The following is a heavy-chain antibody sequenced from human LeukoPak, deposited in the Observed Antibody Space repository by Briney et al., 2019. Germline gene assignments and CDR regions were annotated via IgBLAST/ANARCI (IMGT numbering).Heavy chain of an antibody. J-gene: IGHJ4*02. D-gene: IGHD1/OR15-1a*01. CDR3: ARDPSGSSTTSFDY. V-gene: IGHV3-74*01. CDR1: GFTFSTYW. CDR2: INSDGSST. Sequence: GGSLRLSCAASGFTFSTYWMHWVRQAPGKGLVWVSRINSDGSSTSYADSVKGRFTISRDNAKNTLYLQMNTLRVEDTAVYYCARDPSGSSTTSFDYWGQGTLVTVSP.